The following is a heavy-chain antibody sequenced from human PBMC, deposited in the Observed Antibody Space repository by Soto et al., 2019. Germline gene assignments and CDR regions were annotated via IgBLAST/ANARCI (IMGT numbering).Heavy chain of an antibody. CDR1: GYTFTGYA. CDR3: ARAVAVPADFDY. D-gene: IGHD6-19*01. Sequence: QVQLVQSGAEEKKPGASVKVSCKASGYTFTGYAMHWVRQAPGQRLEWMGWINAGNGNTKYSQKVQGRVTITRETSASTAYMELSSLRSEDTAVYYCARAVAVPADFDYWGQGTLVTVSS. V-gene: IGHV1-3*05. J-gene: IGHJ4*02. CDR2: INAGNGNT.